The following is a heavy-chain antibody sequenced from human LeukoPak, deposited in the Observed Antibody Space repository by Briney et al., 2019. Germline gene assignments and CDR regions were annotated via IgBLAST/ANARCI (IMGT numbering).Heavy chain of an antibody. CDR1: GFTFSSYA. V-gene: IGHV3-30-3*01. CDR3: ARAKQRSHYFDY. Sequence: GGSLRLSCAASGFTFSSYAMHWVRQAPGKGLEWVAVISYDGSNKYYADSVKGRFTISRDNSKNTLYLQMNSLRAEDTAVYYCARAKQRSHYFDYWGQGTLVTVSS. CDR2: ISYDGSNK. J-gene: IGHJ4*02. D-gene: IGHD6-13*01.